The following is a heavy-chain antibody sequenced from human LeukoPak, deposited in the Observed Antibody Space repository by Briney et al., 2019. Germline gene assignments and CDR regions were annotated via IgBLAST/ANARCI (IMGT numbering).Heavy chain of an antibody. D-gene: IGHD5-12*01. CDR1: GFTFSSYG. CDR3: AKGGYPDY. Sequence: PGGSLRLSCAASGFTFSSYGMHWVRQASGKGLEWVAVISYDGSNKYYADSVKGRFTISRDNSKNTLYLQMNSLRAEDTAVYYCAKGGYPDYWGQGTLVTVSS. CDR2: ISYDGSNK. V-gene: IGHV3-30*18. J-gene: IGHJ4*02.